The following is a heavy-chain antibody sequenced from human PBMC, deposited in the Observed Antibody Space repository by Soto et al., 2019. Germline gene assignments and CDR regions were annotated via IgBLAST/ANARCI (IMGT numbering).Heavy chain of an antibody. CDR2: MSTYTGDT. Sequence: QVQLVQSGAEVKKPGASVKVSCKTFGYSFTVYGISWVRQAPGQGLEWMGWMSTYTGDTNYARKFRGRVTMTTDISTSTASMELRSMTTHDTAVYYCARDPGGATGFDPWGQGTPVIVST. V-gene: IGHV1-18*01. CDR1: GYSFTVYG. J-gene: IGHJ5*02. D-gene: IGHD1-1*01. CDR3: ARDPGGATGFDP.